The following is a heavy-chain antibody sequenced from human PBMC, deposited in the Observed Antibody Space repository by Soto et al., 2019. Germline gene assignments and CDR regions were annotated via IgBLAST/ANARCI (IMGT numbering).Heavy chain of an antibody. D-gene: IGHD2-21*02. Sequence: QVQLVQSGAEVKKPGASVKVSCKASGYTFTSYAMHWVRQAPGQRLEWMGWINAGNGNTKYSQKFQGRVTITRDTPASRSYMELSSLRSEDTAVYYCARSIVVVTAADYWGQGTLVTVSS. CDR2: INAGNGNT. CDR1: GYTFTSYA. J-gene: IGHJ4*02. V-gene: IGHV1-3*01. CDR3: ARSIVVVTAADY.